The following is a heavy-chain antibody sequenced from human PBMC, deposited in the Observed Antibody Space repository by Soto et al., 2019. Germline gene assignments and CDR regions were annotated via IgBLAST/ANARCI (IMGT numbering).Heavy chain of an antibody. D-gene: IGHD3-22*01. V-gene: IGHV1-69*13. CDR2: IIPIFGTA. CDR3: ARAHHPFTMIVVVAYYFDY. J-gene: IGHJ4*02. CDR1: GGTFSSYA. Sequence: ASVKVSCKASGGTFSSYAISWVRQAPGQGLEWMGGIIPIFGTANYAQKFQGRVTITADESTSTAYMELSSLRSEDTAVYYCARAHHPFTMIVVVAYYFDYWGQGTLVTVSS.